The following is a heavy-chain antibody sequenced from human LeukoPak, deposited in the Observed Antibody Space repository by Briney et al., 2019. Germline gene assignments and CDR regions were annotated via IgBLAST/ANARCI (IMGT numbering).Heavy chain of an antibody. CDR3: ARDVIVDDYYYYGMDV. D-gene: IGHD1-26*01. Sequence: PGGSLRLSCAPSGFTFSRNSMNWVRPAPGKGLESVSSINSSSSYIYYADSVKGRFTISRDNDKHSLYLKMNTLRAEDTAVYYCARDVIVDDYYYYGMDVWGQGTTVTVSS. V-gene: IGHV3-21*01. CDR1: GFTFSRNS. J-gene: IGHJ6*02. CDR2: INSSSSYI.